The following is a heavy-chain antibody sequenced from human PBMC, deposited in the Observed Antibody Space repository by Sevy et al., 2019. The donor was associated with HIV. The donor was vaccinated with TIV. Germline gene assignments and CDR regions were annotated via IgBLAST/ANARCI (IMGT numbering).Heavy chain of an antibody. CDR3: ARREGATIDF. D-gene: IGHD1-26*01. CDR1: GYSFTSYR. V-gene: IGHV5-51*01. Sequence: GESLKSSCKGSGYSFTSYRIGWVRQMPGKGLEWMGIIYPGDSDPRYSPSFQGQVTISADKSISTAYLQWSSLKASDTTMYYCARREGATIDFWGQGTLVTVSS. CDR2: IYPGDSDP. J-gene: IGHJ4*02.